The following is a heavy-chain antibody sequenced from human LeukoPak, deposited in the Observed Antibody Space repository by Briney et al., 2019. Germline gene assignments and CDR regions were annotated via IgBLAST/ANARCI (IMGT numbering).Heavy chain of an antibody. CDR3: ARGGRCDILTGYSFDY. CDR1: GFTFDDYG. J-gene: IGHJ4*02. D-gene: IGHD3-9*01. Sequence: GGSLRLSCAASGFTFDDYGMSWVRQAPGKGLEWVSGINWNGGSTGYADSVKGRFTISRDNAKNSLYLQMNSLRAEDTALYYCARGGRCDILTGYSFDYWGQGTLVTVSS. V-gene: IGHV3-20*04. CDR2: INWNGGST.